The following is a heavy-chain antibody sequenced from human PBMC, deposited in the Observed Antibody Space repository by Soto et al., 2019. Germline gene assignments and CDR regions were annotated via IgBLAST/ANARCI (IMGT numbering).Heavy chain of an antibody. CDR3: ARVDKDLPAVAGTFDY. CDR1: GGSISSYY. CDR2: IYYSGST. Sequence: SETLSLTCTVSGGSISSYYWSWIRQPPGKGLEWIGYIYYSGSTNYNPSLKSRVTISVDTSKNQFSLKLSSVTAADTAVYYCARVDKDLPAVAGTFDYWGQGTLVTVSS. V-gene: IGHV4-59*01. J-gene: IGHJ4*02. D-gene: IGHD6-19*01.